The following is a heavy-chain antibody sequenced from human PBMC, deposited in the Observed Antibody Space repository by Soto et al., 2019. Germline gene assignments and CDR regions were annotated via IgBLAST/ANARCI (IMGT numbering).Heavy chain of an antibody. D-gene: IGHD3-16*01. J-gene: IGHJ4*02. CDR3: ARLRGLALYYFDY. V-gene: IGHV4-39*01. Sequence: QLKLQESGPGLVKPSETMSLTCPVSGVPISSSRYSWGWIRQPPGKVQEWIGSIYYSGSTYYNPSLRSLVAVSVDTSRNQFSLKLSSVTAADTAVYYCARLRGLALYYFDYWGRGTLVTVCS. CDR1: GVPISSSRYS. CDR2: IYYSGST.